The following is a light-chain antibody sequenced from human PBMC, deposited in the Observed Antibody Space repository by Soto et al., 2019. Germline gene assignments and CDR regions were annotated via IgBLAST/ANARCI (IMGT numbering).Light chain of an antibody. CDR3: QQYGASPFT. CDR1: RHVYINA. CDR2: GAS. V-gene: IGKV3-20*01. Sequence: VVLTQSPATLSLSPGDRATLSCRASRHVYINALGWYQQKPGRTPTLLLYGASTRATDIPDRFSATGSGRDFSLTISGVEPEDSAVYYCQQYGASPFTFGPGTRLEI. J-gene: IGKJ3*01.